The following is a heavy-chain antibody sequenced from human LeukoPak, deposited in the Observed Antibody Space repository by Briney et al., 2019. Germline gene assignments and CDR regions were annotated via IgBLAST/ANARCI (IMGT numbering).Heavy chain of an antibody. CDR1: GGSISSAAYY. CDR2: IYHSGGT. CDR3: ARADILSWGFDY. J-gene: IGHJ4*02. D-gene: IGHD3-16*02. V-gene: IGHV4-30-2*01. Sequence: PSETLSLTCTVSGGSISSAAYYWNWIRQPPGKGLEWIGYIYHSGGTYYNPSLKSRVTISVDRSKNQFSLKLSSVTAADTAVYYCARADILSWGFDYWGQGTLVTVSS.